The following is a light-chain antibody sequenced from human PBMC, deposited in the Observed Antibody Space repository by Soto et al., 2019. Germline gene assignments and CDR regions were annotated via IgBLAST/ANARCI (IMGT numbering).Light chain of an antibody. Sequence: EIVLTQSPGTLSLSPGERATLSCRASQSVSSSYLAWYQQKPGQAPRLLIYGASSRATGIPDRFSGSGSGTDFTLTISRLEPDDVAVYYCHQYGSSGTFGQGTKLEIK. V-gene: IGKV3-20*01. CDR2: GAS. CDR3: HQYGSSGT. J-gene: IGKJ2*01. CDR1: QSVSSSY.